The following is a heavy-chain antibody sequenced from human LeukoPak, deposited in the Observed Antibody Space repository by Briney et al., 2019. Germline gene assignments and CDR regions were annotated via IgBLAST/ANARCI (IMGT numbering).Heavy chain of an antibody. CDR1: GITFSNFA. Sequence: PGGSLRLSCEVSGITFSNFAMAWVRQAPGEGLEWVALITGTSGRTYYAASVKGRFTISRDNSKNSLDLQMNSLRAEDAAMYFCASHSVAVLPIATFDYWGQGTLVTVSS. D-gene: IGHD2-21*01. CDR2: ITGTSGRT. J-gene: IGHJ4*02. V-gene: IGHV3-23*01. CDR3: ASHSVAVLPIATFDY.